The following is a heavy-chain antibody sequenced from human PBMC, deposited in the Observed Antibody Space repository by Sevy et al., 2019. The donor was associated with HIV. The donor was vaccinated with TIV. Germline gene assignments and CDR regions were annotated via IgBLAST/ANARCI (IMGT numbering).Heavy chain of an antibody. J-gene: IGHJ4*02. V-gene: IGHV3-23*01. Sequence: GGSLRLSCAASGFNFSNYAMSWVRQGPGKGPEWVSAISVGGKAYYADSVKGRFTISRDNSRNTLYLQMNNLRVEDMAVYYCAKRGDRAFDYWGQGTLVTVSS. CDR1: GFNFSNYA. CDR3: AKRGDRAFDY. CDR2: ISVGGKA. D-gene: IGHD3-3*01.